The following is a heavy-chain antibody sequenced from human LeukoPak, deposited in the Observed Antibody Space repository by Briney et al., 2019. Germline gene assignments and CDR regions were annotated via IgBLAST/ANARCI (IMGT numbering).Heavy chain of an antibody. V-gene: IGHV4-39*02. CDR2: IYYSGST. CDR3: AKEANTMIVVVIGEHTYFDY. D-gene: IGHD3-22*01. Sequence: PSETLSLTCTVSGGSISSSSYYWGWIRQPPGKGLEWIGSIYYSGSTYYNPSLKSRVTISVDTSKNQFSLKLSSVTAADTAVYYCAKEANTMIVVVIGEHTYFDYWGQGTLVTVSS. J-gene: IGHJ4*02. CDR1: GGSISSSSYY.